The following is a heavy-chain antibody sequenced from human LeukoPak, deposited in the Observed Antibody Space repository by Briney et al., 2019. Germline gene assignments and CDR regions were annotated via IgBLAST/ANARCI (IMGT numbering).Heavy chain of an antibody. CDR1: GGSISSYY. D-gene: IGHD5-12*01. CDR3: ARGGSGYDSFDY. Sequence: SETPSLTCTVSGGSISSYYWSWIRQPPGKGLEWIGYISYSGNTNYNPSLKSRVTISLDASKKQFSLKLSSVTAADTAIYYCARGGSGYDSFDYWGQGTLVTVSS. J-gene: IGHJ4*02. V-gene: IGHV4-59*01. CDR2: ISYSGNT.